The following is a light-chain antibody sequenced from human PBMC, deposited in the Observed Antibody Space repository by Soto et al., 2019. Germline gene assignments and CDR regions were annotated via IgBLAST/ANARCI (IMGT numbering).Light chain of an antibody. CDR2: QVS. J-gene: IGLJ1*01. CDR3: SSYTSGSTPLV. Sequence: QSVLTQPASVSGAPGQSITISCTGTSSDVGGYIYVSWYQQHPGKAPKLMIFQVSNRPSGVSNRFSGSKSGNTASLTISGLLAEDEADYFCSSYTSGSTPLVFGTGTKVTVL. V-gene: IGLV2-14*01. CDR1: SSDVGGYIY.